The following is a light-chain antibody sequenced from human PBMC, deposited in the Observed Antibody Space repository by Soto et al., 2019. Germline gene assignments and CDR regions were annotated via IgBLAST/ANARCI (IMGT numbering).Light chain of an antibody. CDR2: DTS. Sequence: EIVVTQSPATLSVSPGERVTLSSRASQSVSSSLAWYQQRPGQAPRLPIYDTSTRAAGIAARFSGSGSGTEFTLTISSLQSEDSAVYYCQQYVHWPPGAFGQGTKVDIK. J-gene: IGKJ1*01. CDR3: QQYVHWPPGA. V-gene: IGKV3-15*01. CDR1: QSVSSS.